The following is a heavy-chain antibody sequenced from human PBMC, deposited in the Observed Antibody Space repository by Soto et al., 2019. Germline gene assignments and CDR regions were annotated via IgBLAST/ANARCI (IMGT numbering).Heavy chain of an antibody. CDR1: GFTFSSYA. J-gene: IGHJ4*02. CDR3: ARDPTVTTINYYFDY. V-gene: IGHV3-30-3*01. Sequence: GGSLRLSCAASGFTFSSYAMHWVRQAPGKGLEWVAVISYDGSNKYYADSVKGRFTISRDNSKNTLYLQMNSLRAEDTAVYYCARDPTVTTINYYFDYWGQGTLVTVSS. CDR2: ISYDGSNK. D-gene: IGHD4-17*01.